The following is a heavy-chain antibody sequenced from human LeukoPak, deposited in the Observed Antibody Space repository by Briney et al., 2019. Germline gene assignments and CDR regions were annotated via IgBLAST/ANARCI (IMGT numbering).Heavy chain of an antibody. D-gene: IGHD3-10*01. Sequence: GSVRLSCAASGFTFTNAWMTWVRQAPGKGLEWVGRITTKTTDYSAPMKGRFTISRDDSKNTVYLQMNSLKPEDTAVYYCTTDGAGRLVRGAPPYYYDYWGQGTLVTVSS. CDR1: GFTFTNAW. CDR2: ITTKTT. J-gene: IGHJ4*02. V-gene: IGHV3-15*01. CDR3: TTDGAGRLVRGAPPYYYDY.